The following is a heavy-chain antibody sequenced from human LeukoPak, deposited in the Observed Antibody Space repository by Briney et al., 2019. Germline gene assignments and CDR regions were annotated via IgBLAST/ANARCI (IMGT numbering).Heavy chain of an antibody. V-gene: IGHV4-30-4*08. J-gene: IGHJ5*02. CDR2: IYYSGST. Sequence: SQTLSLTCTVSGGSISSGDYYWSWIRQPPGKGLEWIGYIYYSGSTYYNPSLKSRVTISVDTPKNQFSLKLSSVTAADTAVYYCARKLRFLEWLPYARWFDPWGQGTLVTVSS. D-gene: IGHD3-3*01. CDR1: GGSISSGDYY. CDR3: ARKLRFLEWLPYARWFDP.